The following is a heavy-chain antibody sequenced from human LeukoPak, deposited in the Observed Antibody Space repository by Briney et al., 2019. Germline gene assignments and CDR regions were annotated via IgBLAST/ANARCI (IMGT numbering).Heavy chain of an antibody. V-gene: IGHV3-74*01. CDR2: INSDGSST. J-gene: IGHJ5*02. D-gene: IGHD2-2*01. Sequence: GGSLRLSCAASGFTFSSYWMHWVHQAPGKGLVWVSRINSDGSSTSYADSVKGRFTISRDNAKNTLYLQMNSLRAEDTAVYYCARDPILGYCSSTSCSHNWFDPWGQGTLVTVST. CDR1: GFTFSSYW. CDR3: ARDPILGYCSSTSCSHNWFDP.